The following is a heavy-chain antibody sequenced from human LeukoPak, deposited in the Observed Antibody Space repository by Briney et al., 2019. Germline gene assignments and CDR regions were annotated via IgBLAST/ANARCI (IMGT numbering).Heavy chain of an antibody. CDR1: GGSINSGSYY. D-gene: IGHD6-13*01. J-gene: IGHJ4*02. CDR3: ARVTGYVMEDYFDY. Sequence: SQTLSLTCTVSGGSINSGSYYWSWIRQPAGKGLEWIGRIYTSGSTNYNPSLKSRVTISVDTSKNQFSLKLSSVTAADTAVYYCARVTGYVMEDYFDYWGQGTLVTVSS. V-gene: IGHV4-61*02. CDR2: IYTSGST.